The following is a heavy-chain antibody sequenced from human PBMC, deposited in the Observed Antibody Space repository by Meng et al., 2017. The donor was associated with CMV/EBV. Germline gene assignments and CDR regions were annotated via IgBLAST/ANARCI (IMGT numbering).Heavy chain of an antibody. CDR1: GGSVSSGSYY. CDR3: ARGTFGVVTKAIDY. Sequence: GSLRLSCTVSGGSVSSGSYYWSWIRQPPGKGLEWIGYIYYSGSTNYNPSLKSRVTISVDTSQNQFSLKLSSVTAADTAVYYCARGTFGVVTKAIDYWGQGTLVTVSS. D-gene: IGHD3-3*02. J-gene: IGHJ4*02. V-gene: IGHV4-61*01. CDR2: IYYSGST.